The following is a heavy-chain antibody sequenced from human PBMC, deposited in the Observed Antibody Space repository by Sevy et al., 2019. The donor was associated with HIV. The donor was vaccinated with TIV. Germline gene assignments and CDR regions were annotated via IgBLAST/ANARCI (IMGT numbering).Heavy chain of an antibody. J-gene: IGHJ5*02. V-gene: IGHV3-21*01. Sequence: GGSLRLSCAASGFTFSSYSMNWVRQAPGKGLEWVSSISSRSTFTYYADSLKGRFTISRDNAKNSLYLQMNSLRVEDTAVYYCAPVGDSRPFVPWGQGTLVTASS. D-gene: IGHD3-22*01. CDR3: APVGDSRPFVP. CDR1: GFTFSSYS. CDR2: ISSRSTFT.